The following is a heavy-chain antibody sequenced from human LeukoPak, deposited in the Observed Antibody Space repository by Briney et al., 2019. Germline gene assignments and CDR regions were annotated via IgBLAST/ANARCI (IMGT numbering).Heavy chain of an antibody. CDR2: IYSTGST. Sequence: SETLSLTCTVSGDSISRGTYCWGWIRQTPGKGLEWIGNIYSTGSTSFNPSFKSRITMSVDTSKNQFSLKLNSVTAADTAVYFCARDSGFWLFWGQGTLVTVSS. CDR1: GDSISRGTYC. D-gene: IGHD3-22*01. V-gene: IGHV4-39*07. CDR3: ARDSGFWLF. J-gene: IGHJ1*01.